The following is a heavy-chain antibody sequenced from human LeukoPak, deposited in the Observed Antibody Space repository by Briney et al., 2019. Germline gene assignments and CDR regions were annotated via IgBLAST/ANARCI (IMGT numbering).Heavy chain of an antibody. CDR2: INPKSGVT. Sequence: ASVKVTFTCSGFTFTYNNIHRVRQAPGQGLEWMAWINPKSGVTDHAQKFEGRVTLTNDTTNSTDYVELRGLRCEASAVYYCAKAPDFWSGDDSCMDYWGQGTPVTVSS. V-gene: IGHV1-2*02. CDR1: GFTFTYNN. CDR3: AKAPDFWSGDDSCMDY. D-gene: IGHD3-3*01. J-gene: IGHJ4*02.